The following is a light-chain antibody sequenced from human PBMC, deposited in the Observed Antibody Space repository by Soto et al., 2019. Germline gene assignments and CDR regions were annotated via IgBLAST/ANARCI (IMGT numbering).Light chain of an antibody. CDR3: HQYGTSPPWT. CDR2: GAS. CDR1: QSVTNY. Sequence: EIVLTQPPYTLSLSPGERATLTCRASQSVTNYIAWYQQRPGQAPRLLIYGASSRATGLPDRFSGGGSGTDLTLTISRLEAEDFAVYYCHQYGTSPPWTFGQGTKVDIK. V-gene: IGKV3-20*01. J-gene: IGKJ1*01.